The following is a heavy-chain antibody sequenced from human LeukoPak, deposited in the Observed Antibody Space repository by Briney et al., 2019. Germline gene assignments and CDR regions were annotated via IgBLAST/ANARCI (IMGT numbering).Heavy chain of an antibody. Sequence: PSESLSLTCAVYGGSFSGYYWSWIRQPPGKGLEWIGSIYYSGSTYYNPSLKSRVTISVDTSKNQFSLKLSSVTAADTAVYYCATSGARAFDIWGQGTMVTVSS. J-gene: IGHJ3*02. CDR2: IYYSGST. D-gene: IGHD1-26*01. CDR3: ATSGARAFDI. V-gene: IGHV4-34*01. CDR1: GGSFSGYY.